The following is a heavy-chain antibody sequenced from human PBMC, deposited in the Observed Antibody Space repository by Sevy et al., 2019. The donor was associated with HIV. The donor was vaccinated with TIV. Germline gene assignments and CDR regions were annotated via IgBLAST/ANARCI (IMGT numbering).Heavy chain of an antibody. J-gene: IGHJ4*02. V-gene: IGHV3-30-3*01. CDR2: ISYDGSNK. Sequence: GGSLRLSCAASGFTFSSYAMHWVRQAPGKGLEWVAVISYDGSNKYYADSVKGRFTISRDNSKNTLYLQMNSLRAEDTAVYYCARDQYSSGWSGFYWGQGTLVTVSS. CDR1: GFTFSSYA. D-gene: IGHD6-19*01. CDR3: ARDQYSSGWSGFY.